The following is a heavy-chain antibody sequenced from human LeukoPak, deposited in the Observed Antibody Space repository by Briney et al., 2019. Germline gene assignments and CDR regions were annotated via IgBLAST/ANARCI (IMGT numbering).Heavy chain of an antibody. CDR3: ARHPVVAGTSSYYGMDV. Sequence: PSETLSLTCTVSGDSISSTSYYWGWIRQPPGKNLEWIGSVYCSGSTDYNPSLMSRVTISVDTSKNQFALKVSSMTAVDTAVYYCARHPVVAGTSSYYGMDVWGQGTTVTVSS. CDR1: GDSISSTSYY. D-gene: IGHD1-1*01. CDR2: VYCSGST. V-gene: IGHV4-39*01. J-gene: IGHJ6*02.